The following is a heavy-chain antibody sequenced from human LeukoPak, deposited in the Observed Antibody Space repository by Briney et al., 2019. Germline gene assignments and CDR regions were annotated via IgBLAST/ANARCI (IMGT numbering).Heavy chain of an antibody. J-gene: IGHJ4*02. V-gene: IGHV3-30*19. CDR2: ISYDGSNK. CDR1: GFTFGSYG. Sequence: PGGSLRLSCVVSGFTFGSYGMDWVRQAPGKGLEWMAVISYDGSNKYYAESVKGRFTISRDNSKNTLYLQMNSLRPEDTAVYYCARDLNHYFDYWGQGTLDTASS. CDR3: ARDLNHYFDY.